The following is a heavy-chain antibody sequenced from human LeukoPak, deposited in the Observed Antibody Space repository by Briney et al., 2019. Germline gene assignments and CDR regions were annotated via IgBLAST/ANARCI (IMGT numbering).Heavy chain of an antibody. CDR2: ISVDGNNK. CDR3: AKSLVVPAAIGDNWFDP. CDR1: GFTFNTYG. Sequence: PGGSLRLSCVASGFTFNTYGIHWVRQAPGKGLEWVAGISVDGNNKDYSDSVKGRFTISRDNSKNTLYLQMNSLRAEDTAVYYCAKSLVVPAAIGDNWFDPWGQGTLVTVSS. V-gene: IGHV3-30*18. J-gene: IGHJ5*02. D-gene: IGHD2-2*02.